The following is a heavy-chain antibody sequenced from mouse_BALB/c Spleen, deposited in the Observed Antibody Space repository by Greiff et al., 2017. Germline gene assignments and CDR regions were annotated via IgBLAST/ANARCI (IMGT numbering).Heavy chain of an antibody. D-gene: IGHD2-4*01. J-gene: IGHJ4*01. CDR2: ISDGGSYT. V-gene: IGHV5-4*02. CDR1: GFTFSDYY. CDR3: AREITGNAMDY. Sequence: EVQGVESGGGLVKPGGSLKLSCAASGFTFSDYYMYWVRQTPEKRLEWVATISDGGSYTYYPDSVKGRFTISRDNAKNNLYLQMSSLKSEDTAMYYCAREITGNAMDYWGQGTSVTVSS.